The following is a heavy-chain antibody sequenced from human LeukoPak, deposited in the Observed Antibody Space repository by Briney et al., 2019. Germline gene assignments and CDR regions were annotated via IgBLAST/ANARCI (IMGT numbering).Heavy chain of an antibody. V-gene: IGHV4-39*01. D-gene: IGHD3-3*01. CDR2: IYYSGST. CDR3: ATSPYYDFWSGYPHFDY. Sequence: SETLSLTCTVSGGSISSSSYYWGWIRQPPGKGLEWIGSIYYSGSTYYNPSLKSRVTISVDTSKNQFSLKLSSVTAADTAVYYCATSPYYDFWSGYPHFDYWGQGTLVTVSS. CDR1: GGSISSSSYY. J-gene: IGHJ4*02.